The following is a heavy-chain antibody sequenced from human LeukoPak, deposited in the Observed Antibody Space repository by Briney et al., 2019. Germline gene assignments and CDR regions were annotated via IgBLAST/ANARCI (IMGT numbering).Heavy chain of an antibody. CDR2: IKQDGSEK. J-gene: IGHJ4*02. Sequence: PGGSLILSCAASGFTFSSYWMSWVRQAPGKGLEWVANIKQDGSEKYYVDSVKGRFTISRDNAKNSLCLQMNSLRAEDTAVYYCARVRVRGIITYYFDYWGQGTLVTVSS. D-gene: IGHD3-10*01. V-gene: IGHV3-7*01. CDR1: GFTFSSYW. CDR3: ARVRVRGIITYYFDY.